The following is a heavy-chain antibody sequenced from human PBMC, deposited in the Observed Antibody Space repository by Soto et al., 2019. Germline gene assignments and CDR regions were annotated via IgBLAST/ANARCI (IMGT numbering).Heavy chain of an antibody. Sequence: QVQLVQSGAEVKKPGSSVKVSCTASGGTFNFYTINWVRQAPGQRPEWVGRVNPIVGMSSSASKFQGIVTMTADKSTIKAYMDLTGLKSEATGVYYCSTSNGTGSTHVDYWGQGTLGSVSS. CDR3: STSNGTGSTHVDY. J-gene: IGHJ4*02. CDR2: VNPIVGMS. CDR1: GGTFNFYT. V-gene: IGHV1-69*02. D-gene: IGHD3-10*01.